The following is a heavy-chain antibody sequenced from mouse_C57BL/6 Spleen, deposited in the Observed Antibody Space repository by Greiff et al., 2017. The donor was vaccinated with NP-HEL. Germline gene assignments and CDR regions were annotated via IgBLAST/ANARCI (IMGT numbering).Heavy chain of an antibody. V-gene: IGHV10-1*01. J-gene: IGHJ1*03. Sequence: EVKLVESGGGLVQPKGSLKLSCAASGFSFNTYAMNWVRQAPGKGLGWVARIRSKSNNYATYYADSVKDRFTISRDDSESMLYLQMNNLKTEDTAMYYCVRHRGHWYFDVWGTGTTVPVSS. D-gene: IGHD3-1*01. CDR2: IRSKSNNYAT. CDR3: VRHRGHWYFDV. CDR1: GFSFNTYA.